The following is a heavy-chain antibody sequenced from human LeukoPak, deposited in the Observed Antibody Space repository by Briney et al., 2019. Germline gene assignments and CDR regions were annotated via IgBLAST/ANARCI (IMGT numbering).Heavy chain of an antibody. D-gene: IGHD3-3*01. CDR1: GFSFSDYV. CDR3: AKLPFDFWSGYQPAHYFDY. V-gene: IGHV3-23*01. J-gene: IGHJ4*02. Sequence: PGGSLRLPCAASGFSFSDYVMTWVRQAPGKGLEWVSAISGNGVSTYYADSVKGRFTISRDNSKNTLYLQMNSLRAEDTAVYYCAKLPFDFWSGYQPAHYFDYWGQGTLVTVSS. CDR2: ISGNGVST.